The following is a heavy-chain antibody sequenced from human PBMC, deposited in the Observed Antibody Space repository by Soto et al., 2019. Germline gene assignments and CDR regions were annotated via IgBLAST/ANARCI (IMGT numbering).Heavy chain of an antibody. D-gene: IGHD6-19*01. CDR2: ICPSGITI. J-gene: IGHJ6*02. Sequence: PGGSLRLSCAASGFTFSDYYMNWIRQAPGEGLEFFSYICPSGITIYYADSVKGRFTISRDNAKNSLYLQMNSLRAEDTAIYYCARDDIAVAGISTYYYYGMDVWGQGTTVTVS. V-gene: IGHV3-11*01. CDR3: ARDDIAVAGISTYYYYGMDV. CDR1: GFTFSDYY.